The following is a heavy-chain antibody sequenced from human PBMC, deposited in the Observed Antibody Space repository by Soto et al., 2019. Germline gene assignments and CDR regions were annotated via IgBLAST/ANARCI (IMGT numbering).Heavy chain of an antibody. J-gene: IGHJ5*02. D-gene: IGHD3-10*01. V-gene: IGHV4-59*01. CDR2: IYYSGST. CDR1: GGSISSYY. Sequence: SETLSLTCTVSGGSISSYYWSWIRQPPGKGLEWIGYIYYSGSTNYNPSLKSRVTISVDTSKNQFSLKLSSVTAADTAVYYCARDLGGSGSYNRWFDPWGQGTLVTVS. CDR3: ARDLGGSGSYNRWFDP.